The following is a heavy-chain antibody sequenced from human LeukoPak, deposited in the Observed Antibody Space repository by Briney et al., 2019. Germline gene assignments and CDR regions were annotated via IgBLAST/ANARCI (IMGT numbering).Heavy chain of an antibody. CDR2: IIPLFRTP. J-gene: IGHJ4*02. CDR3: APMEAAGKSH. V-gene: IGHV1-69*13. CDR1: GGTFSNYG. D-gene: IGHD6-13*01. Sequence: SVKVSCKASGGTFSNYGISWVRQAPGQGLEWVGGIIPLFRTPKYAQKFQGRVTITADESTSTAYMELSSLRSEDTAVYYCAPMEAAGKSHWGQGTLVTVSS.